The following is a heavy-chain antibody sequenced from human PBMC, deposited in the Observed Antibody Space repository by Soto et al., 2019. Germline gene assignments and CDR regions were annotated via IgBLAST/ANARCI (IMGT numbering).Heavy chain of an antibody. V-gene: IGHV4-39*02. D-gene: IGHD3-3*01. CDR2: VYYSGGA. J-gene: IGHJ5*02. CDR3: ARDRGGYYDFWSGYYTVTNWFDP. Sequence: SETLSLTCDVSGGSIDNSHSFWGWVRQPPGKGLEFIGSVYYSGGAYYSPSLKSRVTVSVDTSKNQLSLRVNSLRAEDTAVYYCARDRGGYYDFWSGYYTVTNWFDPWGQGTLVTVSS. CDR1: GGSIDNSHSF.